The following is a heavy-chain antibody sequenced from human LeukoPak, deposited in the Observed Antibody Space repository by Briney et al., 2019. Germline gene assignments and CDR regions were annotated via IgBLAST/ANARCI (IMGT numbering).Heavy chain of an antibody. CDR1: GFTFADYL. J-gene: IGHJ4*02. D-gene: IGHD2-2*01. Sequence: GGSLRLSCTASGFTFADYLMSWFRQAPGKGLEWVGFIRSKTYGGTTEYAASVKGRFTISRDDSKSIAYLQMNSQETEDTAVYYCAKPATSILIYFDSWGQGTLVTVSS. V-gene: IGHV3-49*03. CDR2: IRSKTYGGTT. CDR3: AKPATSILIYFDS.